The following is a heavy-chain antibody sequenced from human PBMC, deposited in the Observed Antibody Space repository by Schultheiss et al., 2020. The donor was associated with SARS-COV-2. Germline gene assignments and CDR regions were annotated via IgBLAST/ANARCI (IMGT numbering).Heavy chain of an antibody. CDR2: IYHSGST. CDR3: AREEMTDYSNYFGY. CDR1: GYSISSGYY. Sequence: SQTLSLTCAVSGYSISSGYYWGWIRQPPGKGLEWIGSIYHSGSTYYNPSLKSRVTISVDTSKNQFSLNLSSVTAADTAVYFCAREEMTDYSNYFGYWGQGTLVTVSS. V-gene: IGHV4-38-2*02. D-gene: IGHD4-11*01. J-gene: IGHJ4*02.